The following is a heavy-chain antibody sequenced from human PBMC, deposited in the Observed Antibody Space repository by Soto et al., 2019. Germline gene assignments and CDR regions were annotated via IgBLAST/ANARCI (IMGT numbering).Heavy chain of an antibody. CDR1: GYTFTGYY. V-gene: IGHV1-2*02. CDR3: ARGMGPMGRGARYYFDY. D-gene: IGHD3-10*01. CDR2: INPNSGGT. Sequence: ASVKVSCKASGYTFTGYYMHWXXQAPGQGLEWMGWINPNSGGTNYAQKFQGRVTMTRDTSISTXYMELSRLRSDDTAVYYCARGMGPMGRGARYYFDYWGQGTLVTVSS. J-gene: IGHJ4*02.